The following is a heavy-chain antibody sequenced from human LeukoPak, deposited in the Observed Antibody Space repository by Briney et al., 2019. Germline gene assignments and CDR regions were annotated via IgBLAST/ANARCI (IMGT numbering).Heavy chain of an antibody. J-gene: IGHJ6*03. CDR2: ISQSGDT. D-gene: IGHD6-19*01. CDR1: GYSISSGYD. V-gene: IGHV4-38-2*02. CDR3: ARVVSRSSGWYYTNYYYYYYMDV. Sequence: PSETLSLTCTVSGYSISSGYDWGWMRQAPGKGLEWLASISQSGDTYNNPSLKTRVIISVDTSKNQFSLKLSSVTAADTAVYYCARVVSRSSGWYYTNYYYYYYMDVWGKGTTVTVSS.